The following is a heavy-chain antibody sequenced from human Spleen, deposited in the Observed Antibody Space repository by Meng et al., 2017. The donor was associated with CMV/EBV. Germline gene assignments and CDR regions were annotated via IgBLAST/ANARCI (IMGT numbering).Heavy chain of an antibody. CDR3: ARGGFGGYNFGGYGAFFDP. CDR1: SYG. V-gene: IGHV1-18*01. Sequence: SYGVSWLRQAAGRGREWIGWNGSYDSQNGYEQGLKDGVTVVTDTFTNTASMEIRSLGSEDTAVYYCARGGFGGYNFGGYGAFFDPWGQGTLVTVSS. J-gene: IGHJ5*02. CDR2: NGSYDSQN. D-gene: IGHD3-10*01.